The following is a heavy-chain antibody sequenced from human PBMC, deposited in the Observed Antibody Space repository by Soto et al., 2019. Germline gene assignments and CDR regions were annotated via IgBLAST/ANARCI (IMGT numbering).Heavy chain of an antibody. Sequence: GGSLRLSCAASGFTFSSYSMNWVRQAPGKGLEWVSSISSSSSYIYYADSVKGRFTISRDNAKNSLYLQMNSLRAEDTAVYYCARDLIVATIIGYYYYGMDVWGQGTTVTVSS. CDR1: GFTFSSYS. V-gene: IGHV3-21*01. J-gene: IGHJ6*02. CDR2: ISSSSSYI. CDR3: ARDLIVATIIGYYYYGMDV. D-gene: IGHD5-12*01.